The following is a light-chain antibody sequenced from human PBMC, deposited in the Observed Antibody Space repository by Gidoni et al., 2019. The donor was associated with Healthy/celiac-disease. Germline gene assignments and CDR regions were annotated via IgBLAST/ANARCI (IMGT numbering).Light chain of an antibody. CDR2: DAP. Sequence: IVLTQSPATLSLSPGERATLSCRASQSVSSYLAWYQQKPGQAPRLLIYDAPNRATGIPARFSGSGSGTDFTLTISSLEPEDFAVYYCQQRSNWPRTFGQGTKVEIK. CDR3: QQRSNWPRT. J-gene: IGKJ1*01. V-gene: IGKV3-11*01. CDR1: QSVSSY.